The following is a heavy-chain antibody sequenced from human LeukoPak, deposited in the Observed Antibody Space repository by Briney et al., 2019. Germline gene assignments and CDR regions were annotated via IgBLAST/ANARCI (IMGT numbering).Heavy chain of an antibody. CDR2: IWYDGSNK. CDR1: GFTFSSYG. Sequence: GGSLRLSCAASGFTFSSYGMHWVRQAPGKGLEWVAVIWYDGSNKYYADSVKGRFTISRDNSKNTLYLQMNSLRAEDTAVYYCAKLFGGWYSSGWYGDYWCQGRLVTVSS. J-gene: IGHJ4*02. D-gene: IGHD6-19*01. V-gene: IGHV3-33*06. CDR3: AKLFGGWYSSGWYGDY.